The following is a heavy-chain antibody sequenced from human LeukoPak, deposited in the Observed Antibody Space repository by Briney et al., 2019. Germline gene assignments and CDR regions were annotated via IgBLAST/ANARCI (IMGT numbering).Heavy chain of an antibody. Sequence: GGSLRLSCAASGSTLSSYALSWVRLAPGRGLAWVSLISGGGDITYYADSVKGRFTISRDNSRNTLYLQMNSLRAEDTAVYYCATCPAPYSCFGLQLGYWGQGTLVTVSS. CDR2: ISGGGDIT. D-gene: IGHD2-2*01. CDR1: GSTLSSYA. CDR3: ATCPAPYSCFGLQLGY. J-gene: IGHJ4*02. V-gene: IGHV3-23*01.